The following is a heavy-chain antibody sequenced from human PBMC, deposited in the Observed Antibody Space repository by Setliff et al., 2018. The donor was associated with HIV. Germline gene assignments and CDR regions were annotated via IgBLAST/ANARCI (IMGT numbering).Heavy chain of an antibody. CDR1: GYNSNSHW. CDR2: IFPGGSDT. V-gene: IGHV5-51*01. J-gene: IGHJ4*02. Sequence: GESLKISCQGSGYNSNSHWIGWVRQMPGKSLDWLGIIFPGGSDTRYNPSFEGQVTISADKSISTAYLQWSSLKASDTAIYYCTRQGDFGQWGDYWGQGAQVTVSS. CDR3: TRQGDFGQWGDY. D-gene: IGHD4-17*01.